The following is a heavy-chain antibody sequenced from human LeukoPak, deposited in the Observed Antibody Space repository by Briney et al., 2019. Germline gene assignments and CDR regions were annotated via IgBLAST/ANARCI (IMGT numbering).Heavy chain of an antibody. CDR3: AKDYGIQLYPPYKTMVGIDY. V-gene: IGHV3-33*06. D-gene: IGHD5-18*01. CDR2: IWYDGSNK. CDR1: GFTYSSYG. J-gene: IGHJ4*02. Sequence: GRSLRLSCAASGFTYSSYGMHWVRQAPGKGLEWVAVIWYDGSNKYYADSVKGRFTISRDNSKNTLYLQMNSLRAEDTAVYYCAKDYGIQLYPPYKTMVGIDYWGQGTLVTVSS.